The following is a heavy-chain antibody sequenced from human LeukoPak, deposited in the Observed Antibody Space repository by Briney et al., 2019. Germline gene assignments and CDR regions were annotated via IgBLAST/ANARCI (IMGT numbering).Heavy chain of an antibody. Sequence: SETLSLTCTVSGGSISSYYWSWIRQPPGKGLEWIGYIYYSGSTYYNPSLKSRVTISVDTSKNQFSLKLSSVTAADTAVYYCASQIVVVPAAMDYWGQGTLVTVSS. CDR2: IYYSGST. J-gene: IGHJ4*02. D-gene: IGHD2-2*01. CDR3: ASQIVVVPAAMDY. CDR1: GGSISSYY. V-gene: IGHV4-59*04.